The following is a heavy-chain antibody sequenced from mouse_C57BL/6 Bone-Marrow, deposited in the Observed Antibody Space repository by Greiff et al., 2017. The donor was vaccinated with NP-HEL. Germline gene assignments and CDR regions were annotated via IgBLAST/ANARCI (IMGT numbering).Heavy chain of an antibody. D-gene: IGHD2-3*01. J-gene: IGHJ1*03. Sequence: EVQLQQSGPGLVKPSQSLSLTCSVTGYSITSGYYWNWIRQFPGNKLEWMGYISYDGSNNYNPSLKNRISITRDTSKNQFFLKLNSVATEDTATYYCAREVYDGNWYFDVWGTGTTVTVSS. CDR2: ISYDGSN. CDR3: AREVYDGNWYFDV. V-gene: IGHV3-6*01. CDR1: GYSITSGYY.